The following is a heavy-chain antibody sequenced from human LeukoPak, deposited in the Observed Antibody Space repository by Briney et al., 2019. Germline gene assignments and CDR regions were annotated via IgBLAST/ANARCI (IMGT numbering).Heavy chain of an antibody. Sequence: SETLSLTCTVSGGSFSNYYWSWIRQPAGKGLEWIGRIYTSGSTNYNPSVKSRVTMSVDTSNNQFSLKLTSVTAADTAVYYCARQPPPYYGMDVWGQGTTVTVSS. J-gene: IGHJ6*02. CDR1: GGSFSNYY. V-gene: IGHV4-4*07. D-gene: IGHD1-14*01. CDR3: ARQPPPYYGMDV. CDR2: IYTSGST.